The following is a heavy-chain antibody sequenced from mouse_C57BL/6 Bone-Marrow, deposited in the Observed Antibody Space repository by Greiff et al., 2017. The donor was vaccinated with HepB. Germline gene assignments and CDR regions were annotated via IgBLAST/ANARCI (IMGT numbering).Heavy chain of an antibody. CDR2: IYPGSGST. CDR1: GYTFTSYW. CDR3: ARPRYYRSSYCYFDV. V-gene: IGHV1-55*01. J-gene: IGHJ1*03. D-gene: IGHD1-1*01. Sequence: QVQLQQPGAELVKPGASVKMSCKASGYTFTSYWITWVKQRPGQGLEWIGDIYPGSGSTNYNEKFKSKATLTVDTSSSTAYMQLSSLTSEDSAVYYCARPRYYRSSYCYFDVWGTGTTVTVSS.